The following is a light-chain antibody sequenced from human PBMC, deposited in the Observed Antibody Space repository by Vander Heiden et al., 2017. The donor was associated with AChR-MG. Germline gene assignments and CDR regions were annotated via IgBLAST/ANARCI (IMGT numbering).Light chain of an antibody. Sequence: DIQMTQSPSTLSASIGDRVTITCRASQSVGNWLAWFQQKPGKAPNLIIYDVSTLQSGVPSRFSGSGSGTDFTLTISSLQPDDFATYYCQQYDSSSGWTFGPGTKVVIK. CDR1: QSVGNW. CDR3: QQYDSSSGWT. J-gene: IGKJ1*01. CDR2: DVS. V-gene: IGKV1-5*01.